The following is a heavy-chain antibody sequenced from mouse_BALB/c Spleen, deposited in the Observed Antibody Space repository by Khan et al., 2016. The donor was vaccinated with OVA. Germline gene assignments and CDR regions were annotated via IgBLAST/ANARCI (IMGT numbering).Heavy chain of an antibody. V-gene: IGHV5-9-1*01. CDR3: ANGNYGWFAY. Sequence: EVELVESGGVLVEPGGSLKLSCAASGFTFSSFVMSWVRQTPEKRLEWVATISSAATYTYYPDSVQGRFTISRDNAKNTLYLQMNSLRSDDTAIYYCANGNYGWFAYWGQGTLVTVST. CDR2: ISSAATYT. CDR1: GFTFSSFV. J-gene: IGHJ3*01. D-gene: IGHD2-1*01.